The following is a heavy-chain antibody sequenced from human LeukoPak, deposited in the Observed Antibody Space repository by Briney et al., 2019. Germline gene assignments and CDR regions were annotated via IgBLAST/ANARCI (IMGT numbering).Heavy chain of an antibody. V-gene: IGHV6-1*01. CDR3: ARGRVTTIANYYYYYIDV. J-gene: IGHJ6*03. Sequence: SQTLSLTCAISGDSVSSNSAAWTWIRQSPSRGLEWLGRTYYRSKWSDDYGVSVKSRITINPDTSKNQFSLHLNSMTPEDTAIYYCARGRVTTIANYYYYYIDVWGEGTTVTVSS. CDR1: GDSVSSNSAA. D-gene: IGHD4-17*01. CDR2: TYYRSKWSD.